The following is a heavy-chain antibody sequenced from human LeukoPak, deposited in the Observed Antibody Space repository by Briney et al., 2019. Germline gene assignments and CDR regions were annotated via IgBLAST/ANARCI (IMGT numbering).Heavy chain of an antibody. Sequence: PSETLSLTCTVSGGSISSYYWSWIRQPPGKGLEWIGYIYYSGSTNYNPSLKSRVTISVDTSKNQFSLKLTSVTAADTAVYYCAGHHRYCSGGSCYLYDYWGQGTLVTVSS. V-gene: IGHV4-59*08. D-gene: IGHD2-15*01. CDR1: GGSISSYY. CDR3: AGHHRYCSGGSCYLYDY. CDR2: IYYSGST. J-gene: IGHJ4*02.